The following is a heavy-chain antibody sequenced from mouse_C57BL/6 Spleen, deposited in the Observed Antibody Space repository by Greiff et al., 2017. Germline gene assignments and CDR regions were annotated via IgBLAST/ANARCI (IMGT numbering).Heavy chain of an antibody. Sequence: QVQLQQPGAELVKPGASVKLSCKASGYTFTSYWMHWVKQRPGQGLEWIGMIHPNSGSTNYNEKFKSKATLTVDKSSSTAYMQLSSLTSEDSAVYYCAREGTSYGSSYGAYWGQGTLVTVSA. CDR2: IHPNSGST. CDR3: AREGTSYGSSYGAY. D-gene: IGHD1-1*01. CDR1: GYTFTSYW. V-gene: IGHV1-64*01. J-gene: IGHJ3*01.